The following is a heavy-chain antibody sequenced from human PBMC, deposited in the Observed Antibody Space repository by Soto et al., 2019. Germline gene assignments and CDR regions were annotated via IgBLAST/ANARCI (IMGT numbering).Heavy chain of an antibody. CDR3: AGRGGYDFWGGYYTPRTYYYYGMDV. Sequence: ASETLSLTCAVYGGSFSGYYWSWIRQPPGKGLEWIGEINHSGSTNYNPSLKSRVTISVDTSKNQFSLKLSSVTAADTAVYYCAGRGGYDFWGGYYTPRTYYYYGMDVWGQGTTVTV. J-gene: IGHJ6*02. CDR2: INHSGST. V-gene: IGHV4-34*01. CDR1: GGSFSGYY. D-gene: IGHD3-3*01.